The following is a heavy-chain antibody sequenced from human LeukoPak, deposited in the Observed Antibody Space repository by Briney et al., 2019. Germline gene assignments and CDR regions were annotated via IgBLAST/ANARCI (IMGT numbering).Heavy chain of an antibody. V-gene: IGHV3-30*02. Sequence: GGSLRLSCAASGFTFTSYGMHWVRQAPGKGLEWVTFIRFDGNNKDYGNSAKGRFTISRDNSKNTLYLHMNSLRVDDTAVYYCAKGTVTRAYYYFYMDVWGKGTTVTIS. J-gene: IGHJ6*03. CDR1: GFTFTSYG. CDR2: IRFDGNNK. CDR3: AKGTVTRAYYYFYMDV. D-gene: IGHD4-17*01.